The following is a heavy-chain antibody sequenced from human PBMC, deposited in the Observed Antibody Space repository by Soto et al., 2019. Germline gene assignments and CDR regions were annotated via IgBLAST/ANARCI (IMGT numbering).Heavy chain of an antibody. D-gene: IGHD2-2*01. V-gene: IGHV4-31*03. CDR1: GGSISSGGYY. CDR3: ARSSTSANYFDY. CDR2: IYYSGST. Sequence: QVQLQESGPGLVKPSQTLSLTCTVSGGSISSGGYYWSWIRQHPGKGLEWIGYIYYSGSTYYNPSLKSRATISVDTSKNQSSLTLSSVTAADTAVYYCARSSTSANYFDYWGQGTLVTVSS. J-gene: IGHJ4*02.